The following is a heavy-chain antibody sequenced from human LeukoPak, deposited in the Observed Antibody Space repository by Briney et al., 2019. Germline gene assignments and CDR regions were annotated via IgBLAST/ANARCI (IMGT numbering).Heavy chain of an antibody. V-gene: IGHV4-30-4*01. CDR3: ARGPPSQYTVVVINY. Sequence: PSQTLSLTCTVSGGSISSGDYYWSWIRQPPGKGLEWIGYIYYSGSTYYNPSLKSRVTISVDTSKNQFSLKLSSVTAADTAVYYCARGPPSQYTVVVINYWGQGTLVAVSS. J-gene: IGHJ4*02. CDR2: IYYSGST. D-gene: IGHD2-21*01. CDR1: GGSISSGDYY.